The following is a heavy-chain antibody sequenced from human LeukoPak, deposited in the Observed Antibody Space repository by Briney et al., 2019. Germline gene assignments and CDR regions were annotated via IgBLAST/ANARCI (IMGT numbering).Heavy chain of an antibody. CDR2: INPNSGGT. V-gene: IGHV1-2*02. CDR3: ARVSVTGTTNYFDY. D-gene: IGHD1-7*01. CDR1: GYTFTSYD. J-gene: IGHJ4*02. Sequence: ASVKVSCKASGYTFTSYDINWVRQAPGQGLEWMGWINPNSGGTNYAQKFQGRVTMTRDTSISTAYMELSRLRSDDTAVYYCARVSVTGTTNYFDYWGQGTLVTVSS.